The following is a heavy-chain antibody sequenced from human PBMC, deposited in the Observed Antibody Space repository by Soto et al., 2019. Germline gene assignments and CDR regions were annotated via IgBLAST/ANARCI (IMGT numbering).Heavy chain of an antibody. J-gene: IGHJ6*03. CDR2: IYYSGST. D-gene: IGHD3-3*01. CDR1: GGSISSSSYY. V-gene: IGHV4-39*02. CDR3: ARDRRTTIFGVVSVYMDV. Sequence: SETLSLTCTVSGGSISSSSYYWGWIRQPPGKGLEWIGSIYYSGSTYYNPSLKSRVTISVDTSKNQFSLKLSSVTAADTAVYYCARDRRTTIFGVVSVYMDVWGKGTTVTVSS.